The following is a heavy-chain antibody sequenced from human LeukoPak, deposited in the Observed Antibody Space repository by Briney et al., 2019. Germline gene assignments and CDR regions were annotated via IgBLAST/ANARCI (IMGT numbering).Heavy chain of an antibody. V-gene: IGHV3-30*04. CDR1: GFTFSSYA. CDR3: AKDRCSSTSCHLDY. Sequence: GGSLRLSCAASGFTFSSYAMQWVRPAPGKGLEWVTVISYDGSNKYYADSVKGRFTISRDNSKNTLYLQMNSLRAEDTAVYYCAKDRCSSTSCHLDYWGQGTLVTVSS. CDR2: ISYDGSNK. D-gene: IGHD2-2*01. J-gene: IGHJ4*02.